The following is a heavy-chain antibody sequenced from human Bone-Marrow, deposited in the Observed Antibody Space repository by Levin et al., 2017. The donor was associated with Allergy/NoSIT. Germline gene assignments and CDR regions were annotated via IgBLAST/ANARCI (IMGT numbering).Heavy chain of an antibody. Sequence: ASVKVSCKASGYSFTSYGINWVRQAPGQGLEWMGWISGYNGKTNYAQKVQGRVTMTTDTSTSTAYMELRSLTSDDTAVYYCERGRGAEATSWFDPWGQGTLVTVSS. CDR1: GYSFTSYG. CDR2: ISGYNGKT. V-gene: IGHV1-18*04. J-gene: IGHJ5*02. CDR3: ERGRGAEATSWFDP. D-gene: IGHD1-1*01.